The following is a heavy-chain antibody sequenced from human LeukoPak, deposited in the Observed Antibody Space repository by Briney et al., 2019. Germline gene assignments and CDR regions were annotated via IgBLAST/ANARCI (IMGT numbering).Heavy chain of an antibody. D-gene: IGHD3-10*01. V-gene: IGHV3-23*01. J-gene: IGHJ6*04. CDR3: AKDSGPLWFGDV. CDR1: GFTFSSYG. CDR2: ISGSGGST. Sequence: PGGSLRLSCAASGFTFSSYGMSWVRQAPGKGLEWVSAISGSGGSTYYADSVKGRFTISRDNSKNTLYLQMSSLRAEDTAVYYCAKDSGPLWFGDVWGKGTTVTISS.